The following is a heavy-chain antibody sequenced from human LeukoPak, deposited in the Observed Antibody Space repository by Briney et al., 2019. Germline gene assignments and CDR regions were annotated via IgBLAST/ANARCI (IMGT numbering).Heavy chain of an antibody. CDR1: GGSISSSSYY. V-gene: IGHV4-39*07. CDR2: IYYSGST. J-gene: IGHJ4*02. Sequence: PSETLSLTCTVSGGSISSSSYYWGWIRQPPGKGLEWIGSIYYSGSTYYNPSLKSRVTMSVDTSKNQFSLKLSSVTAADTAVYYCARGVVIAPQTFDYWGQGTLVTVSS. CDR3: ARGVVIAPQTFDY. D-gene: IGHD2-21*01.